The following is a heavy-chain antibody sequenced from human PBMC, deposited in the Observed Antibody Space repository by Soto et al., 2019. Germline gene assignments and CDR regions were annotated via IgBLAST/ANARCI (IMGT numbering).Heavy chain of an antibody. CDR1: GGSISSYY. Sequence: QVQLQESGPGLVKPSETLSLTCTVSGGSISSYYWSWIRQPPGKGLEWLGYIYYSGSTNYNPSLKSRITIAVDTAKNQFSLKLSSVTAADTAVYYCARRSRPATNDCSGGSCYSFDYWGQGTLVTVSS. CDR3: ARRSRPATNDCSGGSCYSFDY. J-gene: IGHJ4*02. D-gene: IGHD2-15*01. V-gene: IGHV4-59*08. CDR2: IYYSGST.